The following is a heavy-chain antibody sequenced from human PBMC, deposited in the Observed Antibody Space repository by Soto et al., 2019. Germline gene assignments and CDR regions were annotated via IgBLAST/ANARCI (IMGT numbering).Heavy chain of an antibody. V-gene: IGHV3-21*01. CDR3: ARDRDWYFDL. J-gene: IGHJ2*01. CDR1: GFTLSSFS. D-gene: IGHD3-10*01. CDR2: MSSSSSFI. Sequence: EVQLVESGGGLVKPGGSLRLSCAASGFTLSSFSMNWVRQAPGKGLEWVSSMSSSSSFIYQADSVKGRFTISRDNAKDALYLQMNSLRAEDTAVYYCARDRDWYFDLWGRGSLVTVSS.